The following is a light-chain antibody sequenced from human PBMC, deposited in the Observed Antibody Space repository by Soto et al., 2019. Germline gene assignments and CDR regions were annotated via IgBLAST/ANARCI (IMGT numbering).Light chain of an antibody. V-gene: IGKV1-39*01. Sequence: DIQMTQSPSSLSASVGDRVTITYRTSQSVSSYLNWYQQKPGKAPNLLVFAASSLQSGVPSRFSGSGSGTDLTLTVNSLQPEDFATSYCQQSYTCPHTFGHGTKLEI. J-gene: IGKJ2*01. CDR1: QSVSSY. CDR3: QQSYTCPHT. CDR2: AAS.